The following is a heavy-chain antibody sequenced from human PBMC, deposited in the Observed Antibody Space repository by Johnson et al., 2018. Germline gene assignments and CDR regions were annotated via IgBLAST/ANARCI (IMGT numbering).Heavy chain of an antibody. J-gene: IGHJ3*02. Sequence: ITANTGWTYDADSVKGRFTISRDNSKNSLYLQMNSLRAEDTAVYYCASYYYDSSGWGAFDIWGQGTMVTVSS. D-gene: IGHD3-22*01. CDR3: ASYYYDSSGWGAFDI. V-gene: IGHV3-23*01. CDR2: ITANTGWT.